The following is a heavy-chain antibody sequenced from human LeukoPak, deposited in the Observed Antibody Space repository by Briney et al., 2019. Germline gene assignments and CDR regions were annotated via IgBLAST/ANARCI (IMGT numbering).Heavy chain of an antibody. J-gene: IGHJ5*02. CDR3: ARGDSGYNWFDP. CDR2: INPNSGGT. Sequence: ASVKVSCKASGCTFTGYYMHWVRQAPGQGLEWMGWINPNSGGTNYAQKFQGRVTMTRDTSISTAYMELRSLRSDDTAVYYCARGDSGYNWFDPWGQGTLVTVSS. CDR1: GCTFTGYY. V-gene: IGHV1-2*02. D-gene: IGHD1-26*01.